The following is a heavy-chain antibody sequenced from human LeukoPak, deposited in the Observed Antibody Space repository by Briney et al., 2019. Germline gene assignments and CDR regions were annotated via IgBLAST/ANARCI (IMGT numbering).Heavy chain of an antibody. J-gene: IGHJ4*02. CDR3: ARGSGLGYPDY. D-gene: IGHD2-15*01. CDR1: GFTFSSYS. CDR2: ISSSSSYI. Sequence: GGSLRLSCAASGFTFSSYSMNWVRQAPGKGLEWVSSISSSSSYIYYTDSVKGRFTISRDNAKNSLYLQMNSLRAEDTAVYYCARGSGLGYPDYWGQGTLVTVSS. V-gene: IGHV3-21*01.